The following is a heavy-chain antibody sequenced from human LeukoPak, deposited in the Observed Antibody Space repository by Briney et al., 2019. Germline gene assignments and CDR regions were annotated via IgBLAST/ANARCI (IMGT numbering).Heavy chain of an antibody. CDR1: GVTLSNYA. J-gene: IGHJ4*02. V-gene: IGHV3-30*04. Sequence: PGRSLRLSCTASGVTLSNYAKHWVRRPPGRGLEWVAVISFDGTNKYYGDSVEGRFSVSRDNSKNTLYLQMNSLRPDDTAMYYCATDYGDYEPIDYWGQGTLVTVSS. CDR2: ISFDGTNK. CDR3: ATDYGDYEPIDY. D-gene: IGHD4-17*01.